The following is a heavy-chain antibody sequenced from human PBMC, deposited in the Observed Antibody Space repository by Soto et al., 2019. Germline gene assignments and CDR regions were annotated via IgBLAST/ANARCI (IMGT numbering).Heavy chain of an antibody. J-gene: IGHJ4*02. D-gene: IGHD2-2*01. CDR1: GGSISSYY. CDR3: ARGVVAAAMFAL. CDR2: IYYSGST. V-gene: IGHV4-59*01. Sequence: QVQLQESGPGLVKPSETLSLTCTVSGGSISSYYWSWIRQPPGKGLEWIGYIYYSGSTNYNPSLKSGVSVSVDTSKNPFSLKLGSVTGADTAGYYGARGVVAAAMFALWGQGTLVTVSS.